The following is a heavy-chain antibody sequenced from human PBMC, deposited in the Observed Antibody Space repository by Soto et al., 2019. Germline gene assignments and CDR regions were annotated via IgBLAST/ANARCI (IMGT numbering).Heavy chain of an antibody. Sequence: GGSLRLSCAGSGFTFSNYATSWVRQAPGKGLAWVSAISGSGGSTYYADSVKGRFTISRDNSKNTLYLQMNSLRAEDTALYYCAKVPVGATGRFDYWGQGTLVTVSS. CDR3: AKVPVGATGRFDY. D-gene: IGHD1-26*01. J-gene: IGHJ4*02. CDR1: GFTFSNYA. V-gene: IGHV3-23*01. CDR2: ISGSGGST.